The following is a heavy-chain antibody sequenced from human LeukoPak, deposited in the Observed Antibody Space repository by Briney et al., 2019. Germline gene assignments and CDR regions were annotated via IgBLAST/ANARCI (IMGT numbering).Heavy chain of an antibody. CDR3: ARDNRVGSGSYYNVLDLYYYYYYMDV. CDR2: IYYSGST. V-gene: IGHV4-39*07. D-gene: IGHD3-10*01. Sequence: ASETLSLTCTVSGGSISSSSYYWGWIRQPPGKGLEWIGSIYYSGSTYYNPSLKSRVTISVDTSKNQFSLKLSSVTAADTAVYYCARDNRVGSGSYYNVLDLYYYYYYMDVWGKGTTVTISS. CDR1: GGSISSSSYY. J-gene: IGHJ6*03.